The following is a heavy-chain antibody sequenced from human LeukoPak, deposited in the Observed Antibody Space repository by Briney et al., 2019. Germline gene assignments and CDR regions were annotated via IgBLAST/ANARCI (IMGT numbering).Heavy chain of an antibody. CDR3: ARLGYCSGDSCYYYYYMDV. V-gene: IGHV4-59*12. Sequence: ASETLSLTCTVSGGSISSYYWSWIRQPPGKGLEWIGYIYYSGSTNYNPSLKSRVTISVDTSKNQFSLKLSSVTAADTAAYYCARLGYCSGDSCYYYYYMDVWGKGTTVTVSS. CDR2: IYYSGST. CDR1: GGSISSYY. J-gene: IGHJ6*03. D-gene: IGHD2-15*01.